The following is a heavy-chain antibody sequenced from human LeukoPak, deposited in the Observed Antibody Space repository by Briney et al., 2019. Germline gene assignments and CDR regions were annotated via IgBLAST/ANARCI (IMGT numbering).Heavy chain of an antibody. CDR3: AKDAGSGTPTSYYFYGMDV. Sequence: GGSLRLSCVVSGVTFSSYAVNWVRQAPEKGLEWVSGISGSGGSTYYTDSVKGRFTIPRDNSKNTLYLQLNSLRAEDSAIYYCAKDAGSGTPTSYYFYGMDVWGQGTTVTVSS. J-gene: IGHJ6*02. CDR1: GVTFSSYA. CDR2: ISGSGGST. D-gene: IGHD6-19*01. V-gene: IGHV3-23*01.